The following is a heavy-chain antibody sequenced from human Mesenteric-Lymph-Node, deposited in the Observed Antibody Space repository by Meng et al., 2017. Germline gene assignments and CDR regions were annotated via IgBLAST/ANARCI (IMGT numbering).Heavy chain of an antibody. D-gene: IGHD2-21*02. CDR2: ISGDGSS. CDR3: AKGDDWYSARAGFDY. J-gene: IGHJ4*02. V-gene: IGHV3-23*01. CDR1: GFTFSGYG. Sequence: GESLKISCATSGFTFSGYGMHWVRQAPGRGLEWVSAISGDGSSYYADSVKGRFTISRDNSKNTLYLHMNNLRVEDTAVYYCAKGDDWYSARAGFDYWGQGTLVTVSS.